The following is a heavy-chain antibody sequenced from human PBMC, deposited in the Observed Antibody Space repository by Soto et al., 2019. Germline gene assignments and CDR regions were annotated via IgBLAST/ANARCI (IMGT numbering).Heavy chain of an antibody. CDR1: GGSCRGDY. Sequence: SITFAVYGGSCRGDYWSWIRQPPGKGLEWIGEINHSGSTNYNPSLKSRVTISVDTSKNQFSLKLSSVTAADTAVYYCARGCRFGGSCLFDPWGQGTLVTVSS. CDR2: INHSGST. J-gene: IGHJ5*02. V-gene: IGHV4-34*01. D-gene: IGHD2-15*01. CDR3: ARGCRFGGSCLFDP.